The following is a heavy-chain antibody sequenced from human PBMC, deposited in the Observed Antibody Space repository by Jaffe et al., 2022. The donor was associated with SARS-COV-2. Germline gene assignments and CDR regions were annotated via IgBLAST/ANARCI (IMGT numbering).Heavy chain of an antibody. Sequence: QVQLVQSGAEVKKPGASVKVSCKASGYTFTGYYMHWVRQAPGQGLEWMGRINPNSGGTNYAQKFQGRVTMTRDTSISTAYMELSRLRSDDTAVYYCASEVGYYDSSGYPRAPEVDYWGQGTLVTVSS. CDR3: ASEVGYYDSSGYPRAPEVDY. CDR1: GYTFTGYY. CDR2: INPNSGGT. D-gene: IGHD3-22*01. J-gene: IGHJ4*02. V-gene: IGHV1-2*06.